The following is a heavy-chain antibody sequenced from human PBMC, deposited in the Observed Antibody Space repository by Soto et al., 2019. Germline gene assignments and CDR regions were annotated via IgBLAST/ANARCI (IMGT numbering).Heavy chain of an antibody. CDR3: ATTTSIITGTDYYSYSMDV. D-gene: IGHD1-7*01. CDR1: GGTFSSYA. Sequence: QVQLVQSGAEVKKPGSSVKVSCKASGGTFSSYAVSWVRQAPGQGLEWMGGIIPIFGTANYGQKVQCRVTITADESTSTAYMELSRLRSEDTAVYYCATTTSIITGTDYYSYSMDVWGQGTTVTVSS. CDR2: IIPIFGTA. J-gene: IGHJ6*02. V-gene: IGHV1-69*01.